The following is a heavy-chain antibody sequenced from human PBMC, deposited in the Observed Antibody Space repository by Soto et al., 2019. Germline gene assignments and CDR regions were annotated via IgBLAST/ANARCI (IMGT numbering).Heavy chain of an antibody. J-gene: IGHJ4*02. V-gene: IGHV3-11*01. D-gene: IGHD1-1*01. CDR3: ARYSGGPLDY. CDR1: GFTFSDYY. Sequence: GGSLRLSCAASGFTFSDYYMSWIRQAPGKGLEWVSYISSSGTPMYFADSVKGRFTISRDNAKKSLYLQMNSLRTEDTAVYYCARYSGGPLDYWGQGTLDTVSS. CDR2: ISSSGTPM.